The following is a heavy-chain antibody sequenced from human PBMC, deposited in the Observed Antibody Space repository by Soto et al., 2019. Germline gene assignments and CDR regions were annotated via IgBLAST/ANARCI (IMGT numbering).Heavy chain of an antibody. Sequence: GGSLRLSCAASGFTFDDYAMHWVRQAPGKGLEWVSGISWNSGSIGYADSVKGRFTISRDNAKNSLYLQMNSLRAEDTALYYCAKADDILTGPFDYWGQGTLVTVS. J-gene: IGHJ4*02. CDR3: AKADDILTGPFDY. D-gene: IGHD3-9*01. V-gene: IGHV3-9*01. CDR1: GFTFDDYA. CDR2: ISWNSGSI.